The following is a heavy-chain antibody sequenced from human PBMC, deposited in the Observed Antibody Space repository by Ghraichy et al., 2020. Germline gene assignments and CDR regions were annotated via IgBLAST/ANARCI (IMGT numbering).Heavy chain of an antibody. J-gene: IGHJ6*02. CDR2: ISSSSSYI. V-gene: IGHV3-21*01. CDR1: GFTFSSYS. Sequence: GGSLRLSCAASGFTFSSYSMNWVRQAPGKGLEWVSSISSSSSYIYYADSVKGRFTISRDNAKNSLYLQMNSLRAEDTAVYYCARNSSIILFYYYYGMDVWGQGTTVTVSS. CDR3: ARNSSIILFYYYYGMDV. D-gene: IGHD6-6*01.